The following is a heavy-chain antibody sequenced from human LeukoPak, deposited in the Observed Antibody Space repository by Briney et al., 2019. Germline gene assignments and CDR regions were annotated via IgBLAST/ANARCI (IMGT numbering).Heavy chain of an antibody. CDR3: ARAVDTAMLDDAFDI. Sequence: SETLSLTCTVSGGSISSYYWSWIRQPAGKGLEWIGRIYACGSTNYNPSLKSRVTMSVDTFKSQFSLKLTSVTAADTAVYFCARAVDTAMLDDAFDIWGQGTMVTVSS. V-gene: IGHV4-4*07. J-gene: IGHJ3*02. CDR1: GGSISSYY. D-gene: IGHD5-18*01. CDR2: IYACGST.